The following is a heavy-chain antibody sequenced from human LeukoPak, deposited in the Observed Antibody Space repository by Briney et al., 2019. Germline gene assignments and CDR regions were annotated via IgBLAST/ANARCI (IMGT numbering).Heavy chain of an antibody. CDR2: INTNTGNP. J-gene: IGHJ3*02. CDR1: GYTFTSYA. V-gene: IGHV7-4-1*02. CDR3: ARLTWIQLWHHDAFGI. Sequence: GASVKVSCKASGYTFTSYAMNWVRQAPGQGLEWMGWINTNTGNPTYAQGFTGRFVFSLDTSVSTAYLQISSLKAEDTAVYYCARLTWIQLWHHDAFGIWGQGTMVTVSS. D-gene: IGHD5-18*01.